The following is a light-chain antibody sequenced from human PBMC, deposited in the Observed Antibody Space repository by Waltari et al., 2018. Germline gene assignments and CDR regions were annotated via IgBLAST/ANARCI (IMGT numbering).Light chain of an antibody. CDR1: RSYVGAFNY. Sequence: QSALTQPPPASGPPGPSATIPAPGTRSYVGAFNYVSWYQQHPGKAPKLRIYEVTKRTSGVPDRFSGSKSGNTASLTVSGLQTEDEADYYCSSYAGSNNYVFGTGTKVTVL. CDR3: SSYAGSNNYV. V-gene: IGLV2-8*01. J-gene: IGLJ1*01. CDR2: EVT.